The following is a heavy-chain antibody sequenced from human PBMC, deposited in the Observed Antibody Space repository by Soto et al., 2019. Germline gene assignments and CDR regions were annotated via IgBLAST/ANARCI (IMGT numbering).Heavy chain of an antibody. CDR3: ARAKGGAYGGNSPFDY. J-gene: IGHJ4*02. Sequence: QVQLVQSGAEVKKPGSSVKVSCKASGGTFSSYAISWVRQAPGQGLEWMGGIIPIFGTANYAQKFQGRVTITGDKTTSTAYMEVSSLRSEDTAVYYCARAKGGAYGGNSPFDYWGQGTLVTVSS. D-gene: IGHD4-17*01. CDR1: GGTFSSYA. CDR2: IIPIFGTA. V-gene: IGHV1-69*06.